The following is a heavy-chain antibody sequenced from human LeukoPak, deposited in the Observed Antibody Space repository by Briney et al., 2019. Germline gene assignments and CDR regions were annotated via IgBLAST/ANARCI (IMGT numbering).Heavy chain of an antibody. CDR3: AKELYSTSDFYYGMDV. Sequence: GGSLRLSCAASGFTFRTYAMTWVRQAPGKGLEWVSSVSGSGNGEGRTPYADFVKGRFTISRDNSKNTVFLQMNSLRVEDTAVYYCAKELYSTSDFYYGMDVWGQGTTVTVSS. D-gene: IGHD4-11*01. CDR1: GFTFRTYA. CDR2: VSGSGNGEGRT. V-gene: IGHV3-23*01. J-gene: IGHJ6*02.